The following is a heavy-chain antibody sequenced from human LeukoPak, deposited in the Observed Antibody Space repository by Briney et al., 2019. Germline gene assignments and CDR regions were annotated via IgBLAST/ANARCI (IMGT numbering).Heavy chain of an antibody. J-gene: IGHJ4*02. V-gene: IGHV4-39*01. CDR2: IYYTGSA. CDR3: ARRGVVATPDANF. CDR1: GGSISSSRYY. Sequence: SETLSLTCTVSGGSISSSRYYWGWIRQPPGKGLEWIGSIYYTGSAYYNPSLRSRVSISVDTSKNQFTLKLSSVTAADTAVYYCARRGVVATPDANFWGQGTLVTVSS. D-gene: IGHD5-12*01.